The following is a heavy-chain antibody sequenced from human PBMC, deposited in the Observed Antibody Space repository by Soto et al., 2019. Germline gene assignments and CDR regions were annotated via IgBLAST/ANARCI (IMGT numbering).Heavy chain of an antibody. V-gene: IGHV1-8*01. CDR2: MNPNSGNT. D-gene: IGHD3-3*01. Sequence: ASVKVSCKASGYTFTSYDINWVRQATGQGLEWMGWMNPNSGNTGYAQKFQGRVTMTRNTSISTAYMELSSLRSEDTAVYYCARGGSTIFGVVIPLPGDVWGQGTTVTVS. CDR3: ARGGSTIFGVVIPLPGDV. CDR1: GYTFTSYD. J-gene: IGHJ6*02.